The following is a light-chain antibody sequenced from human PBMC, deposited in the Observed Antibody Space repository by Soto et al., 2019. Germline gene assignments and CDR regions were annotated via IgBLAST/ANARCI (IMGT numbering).Light chain of an antibody. V-gene: IGKV3-20*01. Sequence: EIVLTQSPGTLSLSAGERATLSCRASQSVSSSYVAWYQQKPGQAPMLLIYGASSMATGIPDRFSVSGSGTDFTFTISSLEPDDFAVYYCQQYCDSPITFGKGTRLEIK. CDR1: QSVSSSY. J-gene: IGKJ5*01. CDR2: GAS. CDR3: QQYCDSPIT.